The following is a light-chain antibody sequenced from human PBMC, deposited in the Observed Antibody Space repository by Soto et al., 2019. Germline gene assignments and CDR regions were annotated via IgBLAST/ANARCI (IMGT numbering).Light chain of an antibody. CDR2: TNN. J-gene: IGLJ2*01. CDR1: SSNIGTHFD. CDR3: QSYDSSLSVMV. V-gene: IGLV1-40*01. Sequence: QSALTQPPSVSGAPGQRVTISCTGSSSNIGTHFDVHWYQHLPGTAPKLLIYTNNNRPSGVPDRFSGSTSGTSASLAITGLQAEDEADYYCQSYDSSLSVMVFGGGTKATVL.